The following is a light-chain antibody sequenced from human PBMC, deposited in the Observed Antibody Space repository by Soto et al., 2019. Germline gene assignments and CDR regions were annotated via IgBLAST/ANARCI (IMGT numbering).Light chain of an antibody. CDR1: QSVATN. Sequence: EIVLTQSPATLSLSPGERATLSCRASQSVATNLAWYQQKPGQPPRLLIYGASTRATGIPARFSGSGSGTEFTLTISSLQSVDFAVYSCQQYNNWPWTFGQGTKVHIK. J-gene: IGKJ1*01. CDR2: GAS. CDR3: QQYNNWPWT. V-gene: IGKV3-15*01.